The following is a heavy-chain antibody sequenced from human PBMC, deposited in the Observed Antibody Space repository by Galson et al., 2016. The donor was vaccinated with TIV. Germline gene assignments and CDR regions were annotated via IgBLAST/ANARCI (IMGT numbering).Heavy chain of an antibody. CDR3: AKVGARGYGYYPYYLEY. J-gene: IGHJ4*02. CDR1: GFIFSIFG. CDR2: FSFDGNKQ. D-gene: IGHD5-12*01. Sequence: SLRVSCAASGFIFSIFGMRWVRQAPGKGLEWVTLFSFDGNKQSYADSVKGRVTSSRDNSKNTMYLHMNSLRTEDTAVYYCAKVGARGYGYYPYYLEYWGQGTLVTVSS. V-gene: IGHV3-30*18.